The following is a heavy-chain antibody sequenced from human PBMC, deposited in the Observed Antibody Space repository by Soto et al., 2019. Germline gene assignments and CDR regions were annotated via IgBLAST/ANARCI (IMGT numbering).Heavy chain of an antibody. V-gene: IGHV1-18*01. J-gene: IGHJ5*02. Sequence: APVKVSSTDSGYTYTITGISWVRQAPGQGLEWMGWISAYNGNTNYAQKLQGRVTMTTDTSTSTAYMELRSLRSDDTAVYYCARSEAYYDFWSGYYKYNWFDPWGQGTLVTVSS. CDR3: ARSEAYYDFWSGYYKYNWFDP. CDR2: ISAYNGNT. CDR1: GYTYTITG. D-gene: IGHD3-3*01.